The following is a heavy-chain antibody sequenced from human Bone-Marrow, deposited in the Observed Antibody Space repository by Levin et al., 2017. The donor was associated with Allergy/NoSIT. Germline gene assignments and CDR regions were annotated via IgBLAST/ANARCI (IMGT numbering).Heavy chain of an antibody. Sequence: PGGSLRLSCVASGFTFGSHAMTWVRQAPGKGLEWVALVSFDGSKTYYADSVKGRFTISRDDPSNTLFLQMNSLRVEDAALYYCAEGATMARRRPLWATETVSGRSEGEGAAFDLWGQGAMVTVS. V-gene: IGHV3-30*18. D-gene: IGHD4/OR15-4a*01. CDR3: AEGATMARRRPLWATETVSGRSEGEGAAFDL. J-gene: IGHJ3*01. CDR1: GFTFGSHA. CDR2: VSFDGSKT.